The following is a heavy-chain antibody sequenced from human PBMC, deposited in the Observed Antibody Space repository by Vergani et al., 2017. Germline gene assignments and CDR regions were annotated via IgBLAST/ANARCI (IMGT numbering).Heavy chain of an antibody. CDR3: AAACTLPTGTFARHYYYYYMDV. CDR2: IVVGSGNT. J-gene: IGHJ6*03. V-gene: IGHV1-58*02. CDR1: GFTFTSSA. D-gene: IGHD1-1*01. Sequence: QMQLVQSGPEVKTPGTSVKVSCKASGFTFTSSAMQWVRQARGQRLEWIGWIVVGSGNTNYAQKFQERVTITRDMSTSTSYMELSSLRSEDTAVYYCAAACTLPTGTFARHYYYYYMDVWGKGTTVTVSS.